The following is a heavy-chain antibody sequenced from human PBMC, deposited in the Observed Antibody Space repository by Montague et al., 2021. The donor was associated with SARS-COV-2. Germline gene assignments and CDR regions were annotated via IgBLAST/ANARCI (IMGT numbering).Heavy chain of an antibody. CDR3: SSSSYSSRWYYFDY. J-gene: IGHJ4*02. CDR1: GVSLSSSSFY. CDR2: IYYSGST. V-gene: IGHV4-39*01. Sequence: SETLSLTCTVSGVSLSSSSFYWGWIRQPPGKGLEWIGSIYYSGSTYYNPFLKSRVSISVDASKKQLSLRLSSVTAADTAVYYCSSSSYSSRWYYFDYWGQGTLVAVSS. D-gene: IGHD6-13*01.